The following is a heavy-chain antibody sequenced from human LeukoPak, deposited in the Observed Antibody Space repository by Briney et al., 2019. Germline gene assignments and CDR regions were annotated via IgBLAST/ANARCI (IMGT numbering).Heavy chain of an antibody. V-gene: IGHV3-23*01. CDR1: GLTFSSHA. Sequence: QSGGSLRLSCAASGLTFSSHAMSWVRQAPGKGLEWVSAISGSGGSTYYADSVRGRFTISRDNSENTLYLRMNSLRAEDTAVYYCAKDKDAGDAFDIWGQGTMVTVSS. D-gene: IGHD6-13*01. CDR3: AKDKDAGDAFDI. CDR2: ISGSGGST. J-gene: IGHJ3*02.